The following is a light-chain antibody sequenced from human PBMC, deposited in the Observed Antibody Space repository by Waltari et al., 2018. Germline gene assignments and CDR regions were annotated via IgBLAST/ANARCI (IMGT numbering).Light chain of an antibody. CDR1: NNDVGGYNY. J-gene: IGLJ1*01. CDR2: EVS. Sequence: QSALTQPASVSGSPGQSITISCTGTNNDVGGYNYVSWYHQYAGKAPKLLIYEVSNRPSGVCNRLSGSKSGNTASLTISGLQAEDEADYYCTSKTGTITYVFGTGTKVTVL. CDR3: TSKTGTITYV. V-gene: IGLV2-14*01.